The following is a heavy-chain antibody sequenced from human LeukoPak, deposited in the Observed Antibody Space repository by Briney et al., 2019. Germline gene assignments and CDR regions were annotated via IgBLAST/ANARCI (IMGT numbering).Heavy chain of an antibody. CDR3: VKEPRGYSFSFDI. D-gene: IGHD5-18*01. Sequence: GGSLRLPCAASGFIFSTCAINWVRQAPGKGLEWVSAISGSGSKTFYSDSVKGRFTISRDNPKNTLYLQMNSLRPEDTAVYYCVKEPRGYSFSFDIWGQGTMVTVSS. CDR2: ISGSGSKT. J-gene: IGHJ3*02. V-gene: IGHV3-23*01. CDR1: GFIFSTCA.